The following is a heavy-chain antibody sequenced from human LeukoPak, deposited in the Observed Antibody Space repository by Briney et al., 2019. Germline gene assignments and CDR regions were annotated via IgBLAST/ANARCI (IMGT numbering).Heavy chain of an antibody. V-gene: IGHV1-2*02. D-gene: IGHD4-17*01. CDR1: GYTFTGYY. J-gene: IGHJ4*02. Sequence: ASVKVSCKASGYTFTGYYMHWVRQAPGQGLEWMGWINPNSGGTNYAQKFQGRVTMTRDTSISTAYMELSRLRSDDTAVYYCARVVGGRVTKFHFDYWGQGTLVTVSS. CDR3: ARVVGGRVTKFHFDY. CDR2: INPNSGGT.